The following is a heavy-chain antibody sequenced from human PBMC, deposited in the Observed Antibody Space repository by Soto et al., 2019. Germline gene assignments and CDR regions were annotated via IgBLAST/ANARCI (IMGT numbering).Heavy chain of an antibody. Sequence: PGGSLRLSCAAPGFTFNNYAMSWVRQAPGKGLEWVSGISASGVTTYHADSVKGRFTISRDNSKNTLYLQMNSLRAEDTAIYYCAKDALYRSSWHDYYYMDVWGKGTTVTVSS. CDR1: GFTFNNYA. CDR3: AKDALYRSSWHDYYYMDV. V-gene: IGHV3-23*01. D-gene: IGHD6-6*01. CDR2: ISASGVTT. J-gene: IGHJ6*03.